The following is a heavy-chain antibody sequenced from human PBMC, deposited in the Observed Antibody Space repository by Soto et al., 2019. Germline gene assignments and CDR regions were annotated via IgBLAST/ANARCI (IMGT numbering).Heavy chain of an antibody. CDR1: GFTFKNYY. V-gene: IGHV3-7*03. J-gene: IGHJ4*02. CDR2: IKEDGSEG. D-gene: IGHD1-7*01. Sequence: GGSLRLSCAASGFTFKNYYMMWVRQAPGKGLEWVANIKEDGSEGHYVDSVKGRFTVSRDNTQNSLYLQMDSLRVEDTAVYYCARQGYRGSGTTSTTFDSWGQGTLVTVSS. CDR3: ARQGYRGSGTTSTTFDS.